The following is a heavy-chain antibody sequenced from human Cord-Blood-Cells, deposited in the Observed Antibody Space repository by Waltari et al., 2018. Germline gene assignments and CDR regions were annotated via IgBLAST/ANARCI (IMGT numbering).Heavy chain of an antibody. D-gene: IGHD3-3*01. CDR2: IYYSGST. V-gene: IGHV4-31*03. CDR1: GGSISSGGYY. J-gene: IGHJ4*02. CDR3: AREGFLEWSFDY. Sequence: QVQLQESGPGLVKPSQTLSLTCTVSGGSISSGGYYWSWIRQHPGKGLEWIGYIYYSGSTYYTPSLKSRVTISVDTSKNQFSLKLSSVTAADTAVYYCAREGFLEWSFDYWGQGTLVTVSS.